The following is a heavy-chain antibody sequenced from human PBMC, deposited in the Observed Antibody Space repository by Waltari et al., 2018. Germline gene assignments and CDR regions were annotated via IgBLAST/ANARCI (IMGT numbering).Heavy chain of an antibody. V-gene: IGHV4-38-2*01. J-gene: IGHJ4*02. CDR3: ARSGGLRFLEWLTEFDY. CDR2: IYHSGGT. D-gene: IGHD3-3*01. Sequence: QVQLQESGPGLVKPSETLSLTCAVSGYSISSGYYWGWIRQPPGKGLEWIGSIYHSGGTYYNPSLKSRVTISVDTSKNQFSLKLSSVTAADTAVYYCARSGGLRFLEWLTEFDYWGQGTLVTVSS. CDR1: GYSISSGYY.